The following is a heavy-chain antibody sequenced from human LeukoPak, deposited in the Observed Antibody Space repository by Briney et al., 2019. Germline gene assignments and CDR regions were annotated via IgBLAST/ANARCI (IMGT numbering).Heavy chain of an antibody. CDR1: GYTFTSYG. Sequence: ASVKVSCKASGYTFTSYGINWVRQAPGQGIEWMGWINPNSGGTNYAQKFQGRVTMTRDTSISTAYMELSRLRSDDTAVYYCATGHSYGTKDNWFDPWGQGTLVTVSS. V-gene: IGHV1-2*02. J-gene: IGHJ5*02. CDR3: ATGHSYGTKDNWFDP. D-gene: IGHD5-18*01. CDR2: INPNSGGT.